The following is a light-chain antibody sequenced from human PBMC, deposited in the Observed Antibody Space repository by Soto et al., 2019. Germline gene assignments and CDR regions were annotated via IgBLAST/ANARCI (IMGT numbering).Light chain of an antibody. CDR3: GTWDSSLSAGV. V-gene: IGLV1-51*01. J-gene: IGLJ2*01. CDR2: DNN. CDR1: SSNIGNNY. Sequence: QSVLTQPPSVSAAPGQKVTISCSGSSSNIGNNYVSWYQQLPGTAPKLIIYDNNKRPSGIPDRFSGSKSCTSATLGITGLQTGDEADYYCGTWDSSLSAGVFGGGTKLTVL.